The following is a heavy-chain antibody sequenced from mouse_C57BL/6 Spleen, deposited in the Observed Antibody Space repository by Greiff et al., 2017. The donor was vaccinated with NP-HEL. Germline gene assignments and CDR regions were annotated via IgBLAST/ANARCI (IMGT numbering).Heavy chain of an antibody. J-gene: IGHJ3*01. V-gene: IGHV1-18*01. Sequence: EVQLQQSGPELVKPGASVKIPCKASGYTFTDYNMDWVKQSHGKSLEWIGDINPNNGGTIYNQKFKGKATLTVDKSSSTAYMELRSLTSEDTAVYYCGMNYYGSSLFAYWGQGTLVTVSA. CDR1: GYTFTDYN. CDR2: INPNNGGT. CDR3: GMNYYGSSLFAY. D-gene: IGHD1-1*01.